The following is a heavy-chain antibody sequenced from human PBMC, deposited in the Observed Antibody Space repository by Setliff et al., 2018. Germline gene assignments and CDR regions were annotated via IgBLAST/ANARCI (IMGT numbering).Heavy chain of an antibody. Sequence: PSETLSLTCTVSGASIRNFYWSWIRQPAGKGLEWIGHIYTSWSTNYNPSLKSRVTMSVDTTKNQFSLKLTSVTAAETAVYYGASSADPAGGYGSEDDAFDIWGQGTMVTVSS. CDR3: ASSADPAGGYGSEDDAFDI. V-gene: IGHV4-4*07. D-gene: IGHD3-10*01. CDR1: GASIRNFY. J-gene: IGHJ3*02. CDR2: IYTSWST.